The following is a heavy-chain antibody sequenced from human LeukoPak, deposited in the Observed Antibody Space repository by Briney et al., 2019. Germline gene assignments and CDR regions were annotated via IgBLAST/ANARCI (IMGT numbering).Heavy chain of an antibody. CDR2: IYTSEST. D-gene: IGHD3-10*01. V-gene: IGHV4-4*07. CDR3: ARVSLLSWWLDP. CDR1: GGSISSYY. J-gene: IGHJ5*02. Sequence: SETLSLTCTVSGGSISSYYWSWIRQPAGKGLEWIGRIYTSESTNYNPSLKSRVTMSVDTSKNQFSLKLSSVTAADTAVYYCARVSLLSWWLDPWGQGTLVTVSS.